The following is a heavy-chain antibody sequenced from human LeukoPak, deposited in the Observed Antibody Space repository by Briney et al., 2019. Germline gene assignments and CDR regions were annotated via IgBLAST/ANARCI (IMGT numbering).Heavy chain of an antibody. J-gene: IGHJ4*02. CDR1: GYTFTSYG. CDR3: ARVHSYCSSTSCLDY. D-gene: IGHD2-2*01. CDR2: ISAYNGHA. Sequence: ASVKVSCKASGYTFTSYGISWVRQAPGQGLEWVGWISAYNGHANYAQKLQGRVTLTTDTSTSTAYVELNSLRSDDTAVYYCARVHSYCSSTSCLDYWGQGTLVTVSS. V-gene: IGHV1-18*01.